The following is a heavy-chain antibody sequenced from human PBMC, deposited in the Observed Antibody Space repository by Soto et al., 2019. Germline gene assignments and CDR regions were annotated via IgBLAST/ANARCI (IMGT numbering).Heavy chain of an antibody. V-gene: IGHV4-31*03. CDR2: IYYSGST. CDR3: ARGSDQWQSLILHLDY. CDR1: GGSISSGGYY. D-gene: IGHD6-19*01. Sequence: SETLSLTCTVSGGSISSGGYYWSWIRQHPGKGLEWIGYIYYSGSTYYNPSLKSRVTISVDTSKNQFSLKLSSVTAADTAVYYCARGSDQWQSLILHLDYWGQGTLVTVSS. J-gene: IGHJ4*02.